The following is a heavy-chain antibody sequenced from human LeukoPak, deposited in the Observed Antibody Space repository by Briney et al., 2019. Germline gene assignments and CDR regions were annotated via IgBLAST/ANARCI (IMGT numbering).Heavy chain of an antibody. D-gene: IGHD5-24*01. CDR1: GFTFSSYW. CDR2: IKSDGSGT. CDR3: ARKGDGYNSIDY. J-gene: IGHJ4*02. Sequence: PGGSLRLSCAASGFTFSSYWMHWVRQVPGKGLVWVSRIKSDGSGTSYADSVQGRFTISRGNAKNTLYLQMNSLRAEDTAVYYCARKGDGYNSIDYWGQGTLVTVS. V-gene: IGHV3-74*01.